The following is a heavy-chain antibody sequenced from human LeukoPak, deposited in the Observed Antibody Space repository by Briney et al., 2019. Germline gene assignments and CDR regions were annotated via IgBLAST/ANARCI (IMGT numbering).Heavy chain of an antibody. J-gene: IGHJ5*02. CDR1: GGTFSSYA. D-gene: IGHD4-23*01. Sequence: ASVKVSCKASGGTFSSYAISWVRQAPGQGLEWMGGIIPIFGTANYAQKFQGRVTITADESTSTAYMELSSLRSEDTAVYYCARGCGNSPRTLFNWFDPWGQGTLVTVSS. CDR2: IIPIFGTA. V-gene: IGHV1-69*13. CDR3: ARGCGNSPRTLFNWFDP.